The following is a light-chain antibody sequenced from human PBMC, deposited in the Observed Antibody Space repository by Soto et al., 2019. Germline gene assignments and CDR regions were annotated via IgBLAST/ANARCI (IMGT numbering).Light chain of an antibody. CDR2: GAS. CDR1: QSVSSSY. V-gene: IGKV3-20*01. J-gene: IGKJ1*01. Sequence: EIVLTQSPGTLSLSPGERATLSCRSSQSVSSSYLAWYQQKPGQAPRLLIYGASSRATGIPDRFSGSGSGTDCTLTISRLEPEDVAVYYCQQYGSSPQTFGQGTKVDIK. CDR3: QQYGSSPQT.